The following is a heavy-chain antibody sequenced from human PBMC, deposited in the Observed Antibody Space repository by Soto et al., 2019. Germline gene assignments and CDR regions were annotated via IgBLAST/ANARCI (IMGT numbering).Heavy chain of an antibody. V-gene: IGHV1-18*01. J-gene: IGHJ5*02. Sequence: QVQLVQSGAEVKKPGASVKVSCKASGYTFTSYGISWVRQAPGQGLEWMGWISAYNGNTNYAQKLQGRVTMTTDTSTSTAYMELRSLRSDXXXXXXXXRVHRQQLDGDPWGQGTLVTVSS. CDR2: ISAYNGNT. D-gene: IGHD6-13*01. CDR3: XRVHRQQLDGDP. CDR1: GYTFTSYG.